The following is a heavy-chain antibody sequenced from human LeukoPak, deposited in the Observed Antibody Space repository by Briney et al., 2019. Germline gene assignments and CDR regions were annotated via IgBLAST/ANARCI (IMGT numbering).Heavy chain of an antibody. CDR3: TRREDCGGDCPYYFDY. D-gene: IGHD2-21*02. Sequence: GGSLRLSCGASGFTFKNYGMNWVRQAPGKGLEWVSTINTSGGRTYYADSVKGRFTISRDNSKNTLYLQMNSLRAEDTAVYYCTRREDCGGDCPYYFDYWGQGTLVTVSS. J-gene: IGHJ4*02. CDR2: INTSGGRT. CDR1: GFTFKNYG. V-gene: IGHV3-23*01.